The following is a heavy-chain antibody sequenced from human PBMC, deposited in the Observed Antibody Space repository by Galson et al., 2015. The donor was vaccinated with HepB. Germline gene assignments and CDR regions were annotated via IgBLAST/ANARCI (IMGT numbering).Heavy chain of an antibody. V-gene: IGHV3-23*01. J-gene: IGHJ2*01. Sequence: SLRLSCAASGFTFSNYAMSWVRQAPGKGLEWVSAICGSGGNTYYADSVKGRFTISRDNSKNTLYLQMNSLRAEDTAVYYCASSPDSSGYYSVRSKWYFDLWGRGTLVTVSS. CDR1: GFTFSNYA. D-gene: IGHD3-22*01. CDR2: ICGSGGNT. CDR3: ASSPDSSGYYSVRSKWYFDL.